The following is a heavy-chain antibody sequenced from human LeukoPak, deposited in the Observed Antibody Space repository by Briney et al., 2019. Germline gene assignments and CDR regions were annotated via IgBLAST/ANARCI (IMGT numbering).Heavy chain of an antibody. CDR1: GYTFTSYD. J-gene: IGHJ4*02. V-gene: IGHV1-8*01. Sequence: GASVKVSCKASGYTFTSYDINWVRQATGQGLEWMGWMNPNSGNTGYAQKFQGRVTMTRNTSISTAYMELSSLRSEDTAVYYCARPNNPVVVDYYDSSGYYLDYWGQGTLVTVSS. CDR3: ARPNNPVVVDYYDSSGYYLDY. CDR2: MNPNSGNT. D-gene: IGHD3-22*01.